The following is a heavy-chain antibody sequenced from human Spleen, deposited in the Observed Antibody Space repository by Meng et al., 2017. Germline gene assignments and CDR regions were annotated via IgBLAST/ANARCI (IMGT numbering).Heavy chain of an antibody. CDR2: INAVFGTT. D-gene: IGHD2-2*01. Sequence: SVKVSCKALGGIFSNYVIGWVRQAPGQGLEWMGGINAVFGTTNYAQKFQGRVAITTDESTSTVYMELTRLTSEDTAVYFCARKAGNCISTTCYSLDYWGQGTLVTVSS. CDR3: ARKAGNCISTTCYSLDY. V-gene: IGHV1-69*05. J-gene: IGHJ4*02. CDR1: GGIFSNYV.